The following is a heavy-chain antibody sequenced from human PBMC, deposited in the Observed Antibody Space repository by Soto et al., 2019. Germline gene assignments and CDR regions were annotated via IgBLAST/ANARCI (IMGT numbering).Heavy chain of an antibody. CDR3: ARDVTGIYYYYGMDV. CDR2: ISAYNGNT. Sequence: ASVKVSCKASGYTFTSYGISWVRQAHGQGLEWMGWISAYNGNTNYAQKLQGRVTMTTDTSTSTAYMELRSLRSDDTAVYYCARDVTGIYYYYGMDVWGQGTTVTVSS. D-gene: IGHD7-27*01. V-gene: IGHV1-18*01. CDR1: GYTFTSYG. J-gene: IGHJ6*02.